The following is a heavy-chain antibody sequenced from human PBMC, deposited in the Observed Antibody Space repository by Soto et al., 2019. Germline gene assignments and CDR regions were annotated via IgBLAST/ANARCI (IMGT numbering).Heavy chain of an antibody. Sequence: EVQLLESGGGLVQPGGSLRLSCAASGFTFSSYAMSWVRQAPGKGLEWVSAISGSGGSTYYADSVKGRFTISRDNSKNTLYLQMNSLRAEDTAAYYCAKDEGYYDYVWGSYRNHDAFDIWGQGTMVTVSS. CDR2: ISGSGGST. J-gene: IGHJ3*02. CDR3: AKDEGYYDYVWGSYRNHDAFDI. V-gene: IGHV3-23*01. CDR1: GFTFSSYA. D-gene: IGHD3-16*02.